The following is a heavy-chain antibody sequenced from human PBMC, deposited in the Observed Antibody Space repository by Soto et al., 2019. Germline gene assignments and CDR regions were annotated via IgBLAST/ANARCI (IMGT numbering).Heavy chain of an antibody. CDR1: GYTFTSYG. Sequence: ASVKVSCKASGYTFTSYGISWVRQAPGQGLEWMGWISAYNGNTNYAQKLQGRVTMTTDTSTSTAYMELRSLRSDDTAVYYCARDHVLRYFDGRTGSNYYYYGRDVWGQGPTVTVPS. CDR2: ISAYNGNT. J-gene: IGHJ6*02. D-gene: IGHD3-9*01. V-gene: IGHV1-18*01. CDR3: ARDHVLRYFDGRTGSNYYYYGRDV.